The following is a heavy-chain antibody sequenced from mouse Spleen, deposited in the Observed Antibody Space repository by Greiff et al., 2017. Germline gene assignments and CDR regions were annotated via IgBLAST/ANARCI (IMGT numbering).Heavy chain of an antibody. D-gene: IGHD1-3*01. J-gene: IGHJ2*01. CDR2: IYPGDGDT. V-gene: IGHV1-80*01. CDR1: GYAFSSYW. Sequence: VQLQQSGAELVKPGASVKISCKASGYAFSSYWMNWVKQRPGKGLEWIGQIYPGDGDTNYNGKFKGKATLTADKSSSTAYMQLSSLTSEDSAVYFCARTQSSLYFDYWGQGTTLTVSS. CDR3: ARTQSSLYFDY.